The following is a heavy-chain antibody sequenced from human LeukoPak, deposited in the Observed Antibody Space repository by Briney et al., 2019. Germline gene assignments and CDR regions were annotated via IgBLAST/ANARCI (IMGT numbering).Heavy chain of an antibody. V-gene: IGHV3-21*01. D-gene: IGHD2/OR15-2a*01. CDR3: VRDVSRRIGMDV. CDR2: ISPVSSYT. CDR1: GFSFNSYT. J-gene: IGHJ6*02. Sequence: GGSLRLSCLPSGFSFNSYTMNWVRAAPRKGLEWVSTISPVSSYTWYAESVKGRFTISRDNPKNSLYLQMDSLRAEDTAVYYCVRDVSRRIGMDVWGQGTTVTVSS.